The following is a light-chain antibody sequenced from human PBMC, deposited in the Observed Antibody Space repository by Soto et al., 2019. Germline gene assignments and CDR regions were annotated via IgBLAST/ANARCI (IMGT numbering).Light chain of an antibody. V-gene: IGKV1-5*01. J-gene: IGKJ1*01. CDR2: DVS. Sequence: DIQLTQSPSTLSASVGDRVTITCRASQSVSRGLAWYQQKPGKAPKVLIYDVSYLESGVPSRFSGSGSGTEFTLTISSLQHDDFATYICQQYNGYSPTFGQGPKVDIK. CDR1: QSVSRG. CDR3: QQYNGYSPT.